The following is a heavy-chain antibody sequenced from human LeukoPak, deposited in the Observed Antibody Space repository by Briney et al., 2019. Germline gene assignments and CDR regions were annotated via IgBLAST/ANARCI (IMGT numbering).Heavy chain of an antibody. D-gene: IGHD3-22*01. CDR3: ARLDIDSSGLFDY. V-gene: IGHV4-30-2*01. J-gene: IGHJ4*02. CDR2: IYHSGNT. Sequence: SQTLSLTCAVSGGSISSGGYSWSWIRQPPGKGLEWIGYIYHSGNTYYNPSLKSRVTISVDRSKNQFSLKLSSVTAADTAVYYCARLDIDSSGLFDYWGQGTLVTVSS. CDR1: GGSISSGGYS.